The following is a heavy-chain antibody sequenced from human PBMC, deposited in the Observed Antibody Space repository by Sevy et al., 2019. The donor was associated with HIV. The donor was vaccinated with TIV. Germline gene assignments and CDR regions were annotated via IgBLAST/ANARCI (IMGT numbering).Heavy chain of an antibody. Sequence: SENLSLTCTVSGDSVNSGRYYWSWIRQPPGKGLEWIGYISDSGSTSYNPSLKSRVTISLDTSKIHFSLKVRSVSAADTAVYYCARGLFEYWGQGTLVTVSS. CDR3: ARGLFEY. CDR1: GDSVNSGRYY. CDR2: ISDSGST. J-gene: IGHJ4*02. V-gene: IGHV4-61*03.